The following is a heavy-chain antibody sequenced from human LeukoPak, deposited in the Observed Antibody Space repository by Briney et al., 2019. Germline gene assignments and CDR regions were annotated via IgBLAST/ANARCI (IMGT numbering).Heavy chain of an antibody. Sequence: GGSLRLSCAASGFTFSGSSMNWVRQTPGKGLEWVSSISSSSSYIYYPNSLKGRFTISRDNAKNSLYLQMNSLRAEDTAVYYCARDGYGGIDYWGQGILVTVSS. CDR3: ARDGYGGIDY. CDR1: GFTFSGSS. CDR2: ISSSSSYI. V-gene: IGHV3-21*01. J-gene: IGHJ4*02. D-gene: IGHD4-23*01.